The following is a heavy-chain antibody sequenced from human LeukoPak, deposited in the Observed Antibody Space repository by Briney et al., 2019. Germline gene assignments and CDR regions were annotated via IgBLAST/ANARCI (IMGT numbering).Heavy chain of an antibody. Sequence: SETLSLTCTVSGGSISSYYWSWIRKPPGKGLDWIGHFSYSGISNYNPSLQSRVIISVDTSKNQFSLKLGSVTAADTAVYYCARDMVERDMVKSLGWFDPWGQGTLVTVSS. CDR2: FSYSGIS. CDR3: ARDMVERDMVKSLGWFDP. J-gene: IGHJ5*02. V-gene: IGHV4-59*01. CDR1: GGSISSYY. D-gene: IGHD5-18*01.